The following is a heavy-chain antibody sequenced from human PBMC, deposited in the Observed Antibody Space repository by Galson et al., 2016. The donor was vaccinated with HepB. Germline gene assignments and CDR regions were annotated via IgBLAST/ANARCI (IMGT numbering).Heavy chain of an antibody. CDR3: ARYSDSWAPFDY. J-gene: IGHJ4*02. D-gene: IGHD6-13*01. V-gene: IGHV3-23*01. CDR1: GFTFSNYA. CDR2: ISVSGGST. Sequence: SLRLSCAASGFTFSNYAMNWVRQAPGKGLEWVSDISVSGGSTYYADAVKGRFTVTRDNSRNTLYLQMNSLRADDTAVYYCARYSDSWAPFDYWGQGSLVTVSS.